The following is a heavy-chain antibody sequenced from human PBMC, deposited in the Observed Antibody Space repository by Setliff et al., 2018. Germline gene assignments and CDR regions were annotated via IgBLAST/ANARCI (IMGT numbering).Heavy chain of an antibody. D-gene: IGHD4-4*01. V-gene: IGHV5-51*01. J-gene: IGHJ4*02. CDR3: ARDSNYEGAYDY. CDR1: GYNFINYW. CDR2: IYPSDSDI. Sequence: ESLKISCKGSGYNFINYWIGWVRQMPGKGLEWMGIIYPSDSDIRYSPSFQGQVTISADKSISTAYLQWSSLKASDTAIYYCARDSNYEGAYDYWGQGTLVTVSS.